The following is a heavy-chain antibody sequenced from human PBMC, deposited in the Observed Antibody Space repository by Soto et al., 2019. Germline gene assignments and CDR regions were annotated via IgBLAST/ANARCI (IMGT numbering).Heavy chain of an antibody. D-gene: IGHD3-3*01. Sequence: QVQLQESGPGLVKPSGTLSLTCAVSGGSISSSNWWSWVRQPPGKGLEWIGEIYHSGSTNYNPSRKSRVTISVDKSKNQFSLKLSSVTGADTAVYYCAGGGGRRARDFWSGVLGTFDYWGQGTLVTVSS. V-gene: IGHV4-4*02. CDR1: GGSISSSNW. CDR2: IYHSGST. J-gene: IGHJ4*02. CDR3: AGGGGRRARDFWSGVLGTFDY.